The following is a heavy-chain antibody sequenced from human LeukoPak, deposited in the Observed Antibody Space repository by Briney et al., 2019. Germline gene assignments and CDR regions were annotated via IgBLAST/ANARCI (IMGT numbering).Heavy chain of an antibody. Sequence: SQTLSLSCAISGDSVSSNSAAWEWVRQSPSRGLEWLGRTYYRSKWYNDYAVSVKSRITINPDTSKNQFSLQLNSVTPEDTAVYYCARSAVAYLPHLFDPWGQGTLVTVSS. V-gene: IGHV6-1*01. D-gene: IGHD6-19*01. CDR1: GDSVSSNSAA. CDR2: TYYRSKWYN. CDR3: ARSAVAYLPHLFDP. J-gene: IGHJ5*02.